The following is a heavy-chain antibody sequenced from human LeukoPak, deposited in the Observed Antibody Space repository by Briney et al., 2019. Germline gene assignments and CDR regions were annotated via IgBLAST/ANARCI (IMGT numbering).Heavy chain of an antibody. CDR2: ISSSSGYI. Sequence: PGGSLRLSCAASGFTFSSYSMNWVRQAPGKGLEWVSSISSSSGYIYYADSVKGRFTISRDNAKNSLYLQMNSLRAEDTAVYYCATQLWASFDYWGQGTLVTVSS. J-gene: IGHJ4*02. CDR1: GFTFSSYS. V-gene: IGHV3-21*01. CDR3: ATQLWASFDY. D-gene: IGHD5-18*01.